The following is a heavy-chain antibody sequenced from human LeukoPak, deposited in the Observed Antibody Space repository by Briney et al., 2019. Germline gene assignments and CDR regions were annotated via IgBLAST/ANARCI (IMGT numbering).Heavy chain of an antibody. V-gene: IGHV3-23*01. D-gene: IGHD3-22*01. CDR2: ISGDGGTT. J-gene: IGHJ4*02. CDR3: AKGQYFHDSSGYYR. Sequence: GGSLRLSCVASGFTFSNYAMTWVRQAPGKGLECVSVISGDGGTTLHADSVKGRFTISRDSSKNTLYLEMNSLRDDDTAVYYCAKGQYFHDSSGYYRWGQGTLVTVSS. CDR1: GFTFSNYA.